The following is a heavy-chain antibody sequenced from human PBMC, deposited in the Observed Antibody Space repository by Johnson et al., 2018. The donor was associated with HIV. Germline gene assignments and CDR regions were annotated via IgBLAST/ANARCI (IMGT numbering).Heavy chain of an antibody. J-gene: IGHJ3*02. CDR2: ISSSGSLT. V-gene: IGHV3-11*01. Sequence: VQLVESGGGLVQPGGSLRLSCAASGFTLSDYYMSWIRQAPGKGLEWLSYISSSGSLTYYADSGEGRFHISRDSAKNSLYLQMNSLRAEDTAVYYCARGPTRFAAFDIWGQGTMVTVSS. D-gene: IGHD3-10*01. CDR3: ARGPTRFAAFDI. CDR1: GFTLSDYY.